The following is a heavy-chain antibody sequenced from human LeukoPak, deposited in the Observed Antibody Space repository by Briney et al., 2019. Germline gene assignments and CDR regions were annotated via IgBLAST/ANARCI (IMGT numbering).Heavy chain of an antibody. CDR2: IWHDGGKQ. J-gene: IGHJ4*02. Sequence: GGSLRLSCAASGFTFMNYDMHWARQTPDKGLEWVAHIWHDGGKQYYADSVKGRFTISRDNSKNTLYLEMSSLRIEDTAIYYCARDPNYCSGGSCFSGITFLHYWGQGTLVTVSS. CDR3: ARDPNYCSGGSCFSGITFLHY. V-gene: IGHV3-33*08. CDR1: GFTFMNYD. D-gene: IGHD2-15*01.